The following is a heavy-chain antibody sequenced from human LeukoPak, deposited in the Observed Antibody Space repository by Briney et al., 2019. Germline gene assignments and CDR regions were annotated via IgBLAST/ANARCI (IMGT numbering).Heavy chain of an antibody. J-gene: IGHJ4*02. CDR1: GFTFTDYA. Sequence: GGSLRLSCEASGFTFTDYAMHWVRQSPGKGLEWVAMISWNSDNIEYGASVKGRFTISRDNAKNSLYLQMNSLRAEDTAVYFCASGGYGSGSYYFDYWGQGTLVTVSS. V-gene: IGHV3-9*01. CDR3: ASGGYGSGSYYFDY. D-gene: IGHD3-10*01. CDR2: ISWNSDNI.